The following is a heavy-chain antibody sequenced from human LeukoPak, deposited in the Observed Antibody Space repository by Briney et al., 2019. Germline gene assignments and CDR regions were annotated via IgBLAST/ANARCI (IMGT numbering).Heavy chain of an antibody. D-gene: IGHD6-19*01. J-gene: IGHJ4*02. CDR3: ARAVAGKTHFDY. CDR1: GYTFTRHY. V-gene: IGHV1-46*01. CDR2: INPSSGGT. Sequence: ASVKVSCKASGYTFTRHYMNWVRQAPGQGLEWMGKINPSSGGTGYAQKFQGRVTITRDTSASTAYMELSSLRSEDTAVYYCARAVAGKTHFDYWGQGTLVTVSS.